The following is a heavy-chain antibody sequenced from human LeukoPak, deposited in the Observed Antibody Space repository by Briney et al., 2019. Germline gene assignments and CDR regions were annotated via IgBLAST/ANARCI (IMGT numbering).Heavy chain of an antibody. Sequence: GGSLRLSCAASGFTFSSYWMHWVRQAPGKGLVWVSRINSDGSSTSYADSVKGRSTISRDNAKNTLYLQMNSLRAEDTAVYYCARARGYSYGYSGHYYYYMDVWGKGTTVTISS. CDR2: INSDGSST. CDR3: ARARGYSYGYSGHYYYYMDV. CDR1: GFTFSSYW. V-gene: IGHV3-74*01. J-gene: IGHJ6*03. D-gene: IGHD5-18*01.